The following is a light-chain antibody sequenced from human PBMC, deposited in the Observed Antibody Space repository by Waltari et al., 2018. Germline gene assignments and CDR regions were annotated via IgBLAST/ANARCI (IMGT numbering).Light chain of an antibody. V-gene: IGKV3-20*01. Sequence: EIALPRSPGPLSLSVGERATVSCRASESVSRALAWYQQKPGQAPRLLIYGASNRATGIPDRFSGSGSGTDFSLTISRLEPDDFSVYYCQHYLRLPVTFGQGTTVEI. CDR1: ESVSRA. J-gene: IGKJ1*01. CDR2: GAS. CDR3: QHYLRLPVT.